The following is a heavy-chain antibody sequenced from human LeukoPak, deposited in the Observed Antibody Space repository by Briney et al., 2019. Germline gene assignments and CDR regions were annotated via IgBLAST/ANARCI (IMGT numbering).Heavy chain of an antibody. J-gene: IGHJ4*02. CDR1: GFTFSSYA. V-gene: IGHV3-64*01. CDR2: INSNGGST. Sequence: PGGSLRLSCVASGFTFSSYAMHWVRQTPGKGLEYVSGINSNGGSTHYANSVKGRFTISRDNSKHTLYLQMGSLRTEDTAVYYCARNPTPYYYDSSGRPDYWGQGTLVTVSS. D-gene: IGHD3-22*01. CDR3: ARNPTPYYYDSSGRPDY.